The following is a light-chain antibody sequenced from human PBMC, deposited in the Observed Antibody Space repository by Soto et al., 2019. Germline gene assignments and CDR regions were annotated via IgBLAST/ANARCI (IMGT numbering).Light chain of an antibody. Sequence: DIQMTQSPSSLSASVGDTVTITCRASHTFSSFLNWYQQRPGKAPKLLISGASTLRSGLPSRFSDSGSGTKFTLTINGLQPEDFATYYCLQIYSSPFTFGQGTKLEVK. CDR1: HTFSSF. V-gene: IGKV1-39*01. CDR3: LQIYSSPFT. J-gene: IGKJ2*01. CDR2: GAS.